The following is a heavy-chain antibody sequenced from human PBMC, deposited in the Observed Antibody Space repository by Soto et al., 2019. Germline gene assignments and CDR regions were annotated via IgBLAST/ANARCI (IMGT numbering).Heavy chain of an antibody. D-gene: IGHD2-2*01. CDR1: GGSISSSSYY. V-gene: IGHV4-39*02. J-gene: IGHJ6*02. CDR3: ARDIVVVPAATRYYYGMDV. CDR2: IYYSGST. Sequence: PSETLSLTCTVSGGSISSSSYYWGWIRQPPGKGLEWIGSIYYSGSTYYNPSLKSRVTISVDTSKNQFSLKLSSVTAADTAVYYCARDIVVVPAATRYYYGMDVWGQGTTVTV.